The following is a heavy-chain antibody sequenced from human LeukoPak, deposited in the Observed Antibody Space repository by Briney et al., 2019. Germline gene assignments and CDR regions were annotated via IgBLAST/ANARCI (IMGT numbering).Heavy chain of an antibody. D-gene: IGHD6-13*01. CDR2: IYYSGST. J-gene: IGHJ6*02. Sequence: SETLTLTCTVSGGSISSSSYYWGWIRQPPGKGLEWIGSIYYSGSTYYNPSLKSRVTISVDTSKNQFSLELSSVTAADTAVYYCASPLAYSSRYYYYGMDVWGQGTTVTVSS. CDR3: ASPLAYSSRYYYYGMDV. CDR1: GGSISSSSYY. V-gene: IGHV4-39*01.